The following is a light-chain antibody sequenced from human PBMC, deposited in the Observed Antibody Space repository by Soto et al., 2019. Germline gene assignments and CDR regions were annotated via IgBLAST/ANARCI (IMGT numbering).Light chain of an antibody. Sequence: SYELTQPPSVSVSPGQTARITCSGDVLPKQYTYWYQQKPGQAPVLVIYKDNKRPSGIPERFSGSSSGTTVTLTISGVQAGDEADYYCQSVDSSGPPYVCGTGTKVTVL. CDR2: KDN. V-gene: IGLV3-25*03. J-gene: IGLJ1*01. CDR3: QSVDSSGPPYV. CDR1: VLPKQY.